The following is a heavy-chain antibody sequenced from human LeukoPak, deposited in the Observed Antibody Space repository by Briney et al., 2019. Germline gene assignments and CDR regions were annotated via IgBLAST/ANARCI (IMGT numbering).Heavy chain of an antibody. Sequence: GGSLRLSCAASGFTFDDYGMSWVRQAPGKGLEWVSGINWNGGSTGYADSVKGRFTISRDNAKNSLYLQMNSLRAEDTALYYCARGGGYDYYYYYYMDVWGKGTTVTVSS. J-gene: IGHJ6*03. V-gene: IGHV3-20*04. D-gene: IGHD6-25*01. CDR3: ARGGGYDYYYYYYMDV. CDR2: INWNGGST. CDR1: GFTFDDYG.